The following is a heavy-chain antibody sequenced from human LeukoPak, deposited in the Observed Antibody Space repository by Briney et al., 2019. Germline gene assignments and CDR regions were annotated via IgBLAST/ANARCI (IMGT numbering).Heavy chain of an antibody. CDR3: AREYSSSSGDAFDV. J-gene: IGHJ3*01. V-gene: IGHV3-7*01. D-gene: IGHD6-13*01. CDR1: GFTFSSYW. Sequence: GGSLRLSCAASGFTFSSYWMSWVRQAPGKGLEWVANIKQDGSEKYYVNSVKGRFTISRDNAKNSLYLQMNSLRAEDTAVYYCAREYSSSSGDAFDVWGQGTMVTVSS. CDR2: IKQDGSEK.